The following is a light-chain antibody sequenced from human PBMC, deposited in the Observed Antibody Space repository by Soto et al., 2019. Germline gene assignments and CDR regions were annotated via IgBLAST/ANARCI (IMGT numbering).Light chain of an antibody. CDR3: SSYTSSSTYV. V-gene: IGLV2-18*02. Sequence: QSALTQPPSVSGSPGQSVTISCTGTGSDIGTFNRVSWYQQPPGTAPKLLIYDVNNRPSGVPDRFSESKSGNTASLTISGLQAEDEADYYCSSYTSSSTYVFGTGTKLTVL. J-gene: IGLJ1*01. CDR1: GSDIGTFNR. CDR2: DVN.